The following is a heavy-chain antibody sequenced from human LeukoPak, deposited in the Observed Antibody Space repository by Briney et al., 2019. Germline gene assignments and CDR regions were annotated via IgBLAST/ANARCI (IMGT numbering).Heavy chain of an antibody. D-gene: IGHD6-13*01. V-gene: IGHV4-59*01. J-gene: IGHJ5*02. CDR3: ARGKSSSWANWFDP. CDR1: GGTISSYY. CDR2: IYYSGST. Sequence: SETLSLTCTVSGGTISSYYWSWIRQPPGKGLEWIGYIYYSGSTNYNPSLKSRVTISVDTSKNQFSLKLSSVTAADTAVYYCARGKSSSWANWFDPWGQGTLVTVSS.